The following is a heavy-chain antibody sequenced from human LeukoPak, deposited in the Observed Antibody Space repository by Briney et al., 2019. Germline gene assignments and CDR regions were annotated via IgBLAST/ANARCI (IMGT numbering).Heavy chain of an antibody. D-gene: IGHD5-12*01. CDR2: IYYSGST. J-gene: IGHJ4*02. CDR1: GGSISSSSYY. CDR3: ARQGGYSGYDATDY. Sequence: SETLSPTCTVSGGSISSSSYYWGWIRQPPGKGLEWIGSIYYSGSTYYNPSLKSRVTISVDTSKNQFSLKLTSVTAADTAVYYCARQGGYSGYDATDYWGQGTLVTVSS. V-gene: IGHV4-39*01.